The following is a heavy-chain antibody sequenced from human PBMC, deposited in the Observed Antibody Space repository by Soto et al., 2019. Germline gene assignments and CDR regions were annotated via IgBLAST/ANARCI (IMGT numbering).Heavy chain of an antibody. Sequence: SVKVSCKASGGTFSIYAISWVRQAPGQGLEWMGGIIPIFGTANYAQKFQGRVTITADESTSTAYMELSSLRSEDTAVYYCAREAAGTSYYYYGMDVWGQGTTVTVSS. CDR3: AREAAGTSYYYYGMDV. CDR1: GGTFSIYA. V-gene: IGHV1-69*13. CDR2: IIPIFGTA. D-gene: IGHD6-13*01. J-gene: IGHJ6*02.